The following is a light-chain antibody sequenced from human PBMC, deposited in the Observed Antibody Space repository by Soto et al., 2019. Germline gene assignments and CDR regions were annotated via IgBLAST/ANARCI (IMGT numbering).Light chain of an antibody. CDR3: QSYDTSPSNSYV. J-gene: IGLJ1*01. CDR1: SSNIGAGYD. Sequence: QSVLTQPPSVSGAPGQRVTISCTGSSSNIGAGYDVNWYQQLPGTAPKLLIYVNSNRPAGVPDRFSGSKSGTSASLAITGLQAEDEADYYCQSYDTSPSNSYVFGTGTKVT. CDR2: VNS. V-gene: IGLV1-40*01.